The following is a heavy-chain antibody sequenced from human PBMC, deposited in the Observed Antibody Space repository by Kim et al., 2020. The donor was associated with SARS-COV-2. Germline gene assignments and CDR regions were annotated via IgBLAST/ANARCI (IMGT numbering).Heavy chain of an antibody. CDR3: ARVSRITIFGVVGQFDP. J-gene: IGHJ5*02. V-gene: IGHV4-59*01. D-gene: IGHD3-3*01. Sequence: LKSRVTISGDTSKTQFSLKLSSVTAADTAVYYCARVSRITIFGVVGQFDPWGQGTLVTVSS.